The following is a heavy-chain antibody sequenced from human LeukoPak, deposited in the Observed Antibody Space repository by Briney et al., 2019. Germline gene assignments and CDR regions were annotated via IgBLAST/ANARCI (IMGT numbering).Heavy chain of an antibody. CDR3: AKHRLLGYCSSTSCYGAFDI. J-gene: IGHJ3*02. CDR2: IYYGRST. V-gene: IGHV4-39*01. Sequence: SETLSLTCTVPGGSISSHNYSSGWIRQPPGKGLDRIGRIYYGRSTYYNPSLKSRVTISVDATQNQFYLTVSSLTAAVSVVYYCAKHRLLGYCSSTSCYGAFDIWGQGTMVTVSS. CDR1: GGSISSHNYS. D-gene: IGHD2-2*01.